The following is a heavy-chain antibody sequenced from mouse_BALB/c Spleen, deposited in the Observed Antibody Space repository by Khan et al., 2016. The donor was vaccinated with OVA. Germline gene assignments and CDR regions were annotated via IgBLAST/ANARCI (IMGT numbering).Heavy chain of an antibody. CDR3: ARGATAYAMDY. CDR1: GYTFTSNT. CDR2: INPSSGYT. D-gene: IGHD1-2*01. Sequence: QVQLQQSGAEPARPGASVKMSCKASGYTFTSNTMHWVKQRPGQGLEWIGYINPSSGYTNYNQKFNDKATLTADKSSSTAYMQLSSLTSEDSAVYDCARGATAYAMDYWGQGTSVTVSS. J-gene: IGHJ4*01. V-gene: IGHV1-4*01.